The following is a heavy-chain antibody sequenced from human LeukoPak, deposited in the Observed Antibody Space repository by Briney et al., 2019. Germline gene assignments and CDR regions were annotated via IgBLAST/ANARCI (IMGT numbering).Heavy chain of an antibody. J-gene: IGHJ3*02. CDR2: IYYSGST. V-gene: IGHV4-39*01. D-gene: IGHD3-22*01. CDR1: GGSISSSSYY. Sequence: SETLSLTCTVSGGSISSSSYYWGWIRQPPGKGLEWIGSIYYSGSTYYNPSLKSRVTISVDTSKNQFSLKLSSVTAADTAVYYCARAPPITMIVVVPAGGAFDIWGQGTMVTVSS. CDR3: ARAPPITMIVVVPAGGAFDI.